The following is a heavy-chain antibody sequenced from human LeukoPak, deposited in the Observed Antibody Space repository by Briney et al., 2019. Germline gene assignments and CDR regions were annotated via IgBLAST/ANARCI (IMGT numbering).Heavy chain of an antibody. CDR2: IYYSGST. Sequence: SETLSPTCTVSGGSINSYYWSWIRQPPGKGLEWIGYIYYSGSTNYNPSLKSRVTISVDTSKNQFSLKLSSVTAADTAVYYCARGAKVGGYYYGMDVWGKGTTVTVSS. CDR1: GGSINSYY. V-gene: IGHV4-59*01. CDR3: ARGAKVGGYYYGMDV. J-gene: IGHJ6*04. D-gene: IGHD2-15*01.